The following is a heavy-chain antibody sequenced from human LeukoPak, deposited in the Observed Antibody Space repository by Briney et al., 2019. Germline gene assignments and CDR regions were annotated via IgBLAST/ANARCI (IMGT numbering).Heavy chain of an antibody. CDR3: ARSGINIVVVPAAIEFDY. D-gene: IGHD2-2*02. CDR1: GYTFTSYG. J-gene: IGHJ4*02. Sequence: ASVKVSCKASGYTFTSYGISWVRQAPGQGLEWMGWISAYNGNTNYAQKLQGRVTMTTDTSTSTAYMELRSLRSDDTAVYYCARSGINIVVVPAAIEFDYWGQGTLVTVSS. V-gene: IGHV1-18*01. CDR2: ISAYNGNT.